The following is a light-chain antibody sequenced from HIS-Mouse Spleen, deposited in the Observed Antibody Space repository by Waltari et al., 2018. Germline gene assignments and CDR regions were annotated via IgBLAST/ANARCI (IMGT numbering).Light chain of an antibody. V-gene: IGLV3-10*01. J-gene: IGLJ2*01. CDR2: EDS. Sequence: SYELTQPPSVSVSPGQTARITCSGDALPKKYAYWYQQKSGQAPVLVIYEDSKRPSGIPESCPGSSSGTMATLTISGAQVEDEADYYCYSTDSSGNHRVFGGGTKLTVL. CDR3: YSTDSSGNHRV. CDR1: ALPKKY.